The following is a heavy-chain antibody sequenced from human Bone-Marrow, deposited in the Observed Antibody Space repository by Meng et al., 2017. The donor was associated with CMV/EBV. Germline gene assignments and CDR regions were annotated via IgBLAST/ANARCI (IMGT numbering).Heavy chain of an antibody. V-gene: IGHV3-33*01. J-gene: IGHJ6*02. Sequence: GESLKISCAASGFTFSSYGMHWVRQAPGKGLEWVAVIWYDGSNKYYAESVKGRFTISRDNSKNTLYLQMNSLRAEDTAVYYCATIQGQHYYYGMDVWGQGTTVTVSS. CDR1: GFTFSSYG. CDR2: IWYDGSNK. D-gene: IGHD2-2*02. CDR3: ATIQGQHYYYGMDV.